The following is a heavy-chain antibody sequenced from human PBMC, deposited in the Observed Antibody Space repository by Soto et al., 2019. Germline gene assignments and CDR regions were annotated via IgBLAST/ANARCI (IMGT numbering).Heavy chain of an antibody. V-gene: IGHV3-33*01. CDR1: GFTFSSYG. Sequence: GGSLRLSWAASGFTFSSYGMHWVRQAPGKGLEWVAVIWYDGSNKYYADSVKGRFTISRDNSKNTLYLQMNSLRAEDTAVYYCARNTVTTYYYYYGMDVWGQGTTVTVSS. CDR2: IWYDGSNK. J-gene: IGHJ6*02. D-gene: IGHD4-17*01. CDR3: ARNTVTTYYYYYGMDV.